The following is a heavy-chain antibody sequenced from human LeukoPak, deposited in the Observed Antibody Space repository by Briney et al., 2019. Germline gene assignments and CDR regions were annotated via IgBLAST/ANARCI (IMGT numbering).Heavy chain of an antibody. D-gene: IGHD3-3*01. CDR2: IRYDGRNK. V-gene: IGHV3-30*02. CDR3: ARARIGDYDFWSGYYYFDY. CDR1: GFTFSTYG. Sequence: PGGSLRLSCAASGFTFSTYGMHWVRQAPGKGLEWVAFIRYDGRNKYYADSVKGRFTISRDNAKNSLYLQMNSLRAEDTALYYCARARIGDYDFWSGYYYFDYWGQGTLVTVSS. J-gene: IGHJ4*02.